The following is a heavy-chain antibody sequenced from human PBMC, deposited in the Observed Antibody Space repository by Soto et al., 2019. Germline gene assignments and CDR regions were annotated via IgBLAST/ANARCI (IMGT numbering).Heavy chain of an antibody. CDR1: GFTFSSYA. D-gene: IGHD3-3*01. Sequence: GGSLRLSCAASGFTFSSYAMSWVRQAPGKGLEWVSAISGSGGSTYYADSVKGRFTISRDNSKNTLYLQMNSLRAEDTAVYYWAKSDVWLVDLWFDPWGQGTLVTVSS. J-gene: IGHJ5*02. CDR3: AKSDVWLVDLWFDP. V-gene: IGHV3-23*01. CDR2: ISGSGGST.